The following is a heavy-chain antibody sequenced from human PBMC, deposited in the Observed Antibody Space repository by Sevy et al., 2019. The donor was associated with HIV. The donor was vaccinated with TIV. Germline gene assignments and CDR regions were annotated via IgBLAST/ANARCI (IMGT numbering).Heavy chain of an antibody. CDR2: IYYSGST. D-gene: IGHD1-7*01. CDR3: ARLATSETGTTSLDYYYGMDV. V-gene: IGHV4-39*01. CDR1: GGSISSSSYY. J-gene: IGHJ6*02. Sequence: SETLSLTCTVSGGSISSSSYYWGWIHQPPGKGLEWIGSIYYSGSTYYNPSLKSRVTISVDTSKNQFSLKLSSVTAADTAVYYCARLATSETGTTSLDYYYGMDVWGQGTTVTVSS.